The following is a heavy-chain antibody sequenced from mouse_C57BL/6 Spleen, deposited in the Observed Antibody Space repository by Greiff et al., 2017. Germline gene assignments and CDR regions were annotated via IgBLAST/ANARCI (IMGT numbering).Heavy chain of an antibody. CDR3: ARFRYDGYFDY. J-gene: IGHJ2*01. CDR2: IHPNSGST. Sequence: QVQLQQSGAELVKPGASVKLSCKASGYTFTSYWMHWVKQRPGQGLEWIGMIHPNSGSTNYNEKFKSKATLTVDKSSSTAYMQLSSLTSEDSAVYYCARFRYDGYFDYWGQGTTLTVSS. D-gene: IGHD2-3*01. CDR1: GYTFTSYW. V-gene: IGHV1-64*01.